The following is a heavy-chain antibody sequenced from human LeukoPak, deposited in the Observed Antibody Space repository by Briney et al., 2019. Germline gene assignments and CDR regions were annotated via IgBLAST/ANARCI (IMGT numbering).Heavy chain of an antibody. CDR2: INHSGST. D-gene: IGHD3-22*01. J-gene: IGHJ4*02. V-gene: IGHV4-34*01. Sequence: SSETLSLTCTVSGGSIAGYYWSWIRQSPGKGLEWIGEINHSGSTNYNPSLKSRVTISVDTSKNQFSLKLSSVTAADTAVHYCAMSITMIIVIVKRPPTIDYWGQGTLVTVSS. CDR3: AMSITMIIVIVKRPPTIDY. CDR1: GGSIAGYY.